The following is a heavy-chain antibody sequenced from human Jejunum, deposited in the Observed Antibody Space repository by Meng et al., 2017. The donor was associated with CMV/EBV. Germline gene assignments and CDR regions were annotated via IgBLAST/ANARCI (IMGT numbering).Heavy chain of an antibody. Sequence: GRLREWGGGLLKPSWARLLACAVYGWCFSGYNWNWIRQPPGKGLEWIGEINHSGPTNYNPSLKSRVTISVDTSKNQFSLKLSSVTAADTAVYYCAVDIVPAMGPGTPLTTNYWGQGTLVTVSS. CDR2: INHSGPT. CDR1: GWCFSGYN. CDR3: AVDIVPAMGPGTPLTTNY. D-gene: IGHD5-12*01. J-gene: IGHJ4*02. V-gene: IGHV4-34*01.